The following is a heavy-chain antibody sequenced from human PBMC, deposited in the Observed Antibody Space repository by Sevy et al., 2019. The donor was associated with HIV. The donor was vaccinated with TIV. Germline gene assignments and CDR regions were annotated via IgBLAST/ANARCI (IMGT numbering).Heavy chain of an antibody. CDR1: GFTFSSYS. Sequence: GGSLRLSCAASGFTFSSYSMNWVRQAPGKGLEWVSSISSSSSYIYYADSGKGRFTISRDKAKNSLYLQMNSLRAEDTAVYYCARELSYYDSALGYWGQGTLVTVSS. CDR2: ISSSSSYI. D-gene: IGHD3-22*01. V-gene: IGHV3-21*01. J-gene: IGHJ4*02. CDR3: ARELSYYDSALGY.